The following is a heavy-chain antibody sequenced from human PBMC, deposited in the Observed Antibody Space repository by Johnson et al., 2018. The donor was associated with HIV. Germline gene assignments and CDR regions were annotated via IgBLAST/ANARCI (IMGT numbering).Heavy chain of an antibody. CDR2: IYSGGST. CDR1: GFTVSSNY. J-gene: IGHJ3*02. D-gene: IGHD6-19*01. V-gene: IGHV3-66*01. Sequence: VQLVESGGGLVQPGGSLRLSCAASGFTVSSNYMSWVRQAPGKGLEWVSVIYSGGSTAYADSVKGRFTISRDNAKNSLYLQMNSLGVEDTALYYCARGWLGLDAFDIWGQGTMVTVSS. CDR3: ARGWLGLDAFDI.